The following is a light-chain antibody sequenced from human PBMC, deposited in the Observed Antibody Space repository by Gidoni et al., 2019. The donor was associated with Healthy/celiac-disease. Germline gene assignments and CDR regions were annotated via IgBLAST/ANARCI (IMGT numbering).Light chain of an antibody. Sequence: EIVMTQSPATLSVSPGERATLSCRASQSVSSNLAWYLQKPGQAPRLLIYGASTRATGIQARVSGSGSGTEFTLTISSLQSEDFAVYYCQQYNNWPPYTFGQGTKLEIK. CDR1: QSVSSN. CDR2: GAS. J-gene: IGKJ2*01. V-gene: IGKV3-15*01. CDR3: QQYNNWPPYT.